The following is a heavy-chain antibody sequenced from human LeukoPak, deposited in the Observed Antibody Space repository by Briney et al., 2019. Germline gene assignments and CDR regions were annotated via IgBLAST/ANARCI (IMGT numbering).Heavy chain of an antibody. V-gene: IGHV4-4*02. D-gene: IGHD6-13*01. CDR1: GGSISSSNW. J-gene: IGHJ4*02. CDR2: IYHSGST. Sequence: SETLSLTCAVSGGSISSSNWWSWVRQPPGKGLEWIGEIYHSGSTNYNPSLKSRVTISVDKSKNQFSLKLSSVTAADTAVYYCARGPKYSSSWYGDYFDYWGQGTLVTVSS. CDR3: ARGPKYSSSWYGDYFDY.